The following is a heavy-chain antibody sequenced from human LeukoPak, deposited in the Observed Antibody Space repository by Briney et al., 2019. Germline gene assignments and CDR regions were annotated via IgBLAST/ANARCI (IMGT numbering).Heavy chain of an antibody. CDR1: GYTFTSYG. J-gene: IGHJ6*02. D-gene: IGHD2-15*01. CDR2: ISTNNGNT. CDR3: ARDIYCSGGSCYYYYGMDV. Sequence: ASVKVSCKASGYTFTSYGIIWVRQAPGQGLEWMGWISTNNGNTNYAQKLQGRVTMTTDTSTSTAYLALRSLRSDDTAVYYCARDIYCSGGSCYYYYGMDVWGQGTTVTVSS. V-gene: IGHV1-18*01.